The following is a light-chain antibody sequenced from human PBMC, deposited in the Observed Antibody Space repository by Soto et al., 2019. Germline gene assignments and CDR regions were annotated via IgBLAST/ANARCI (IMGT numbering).Light chain of an antibody. Sequence: QSVLTQPASVSGSPGQSITISCTGTSSDVGGYNYVSWYQQHPGKAPKLMIYEVSNRPSGVSNRFSGSKSGNTASLTISGLQAEDEADYYCSSYTRSSTAYVFGTGTKLTFL. CDR3: SSYTRSSTAYV. J-gene: IGLJ1*01. CDR2: EVS. CDR1: SSDVGGYNY. V-gene: IGLV2-14*01.